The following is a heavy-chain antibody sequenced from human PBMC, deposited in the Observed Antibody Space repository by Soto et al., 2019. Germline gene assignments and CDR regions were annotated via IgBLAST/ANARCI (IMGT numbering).Heavy chain of an antibody. CDR3: ATSYGDYGY. Sequence: PGESLKISCKGSGYSFTTYYIAWVRQMPGKGLECMGIISPGGSNTRYNPSFQGQVTISADKSISTAYLQWSSLRASDTAMYYCATSYGDYGYWGQGTLVTVSS. D-gene: IGHD4-17*01. V-gene: IGHV5-51*01. CDR1: GYSFTTYY. CDR2: ISPGGSNT. J-gene: IGHJ4*02.